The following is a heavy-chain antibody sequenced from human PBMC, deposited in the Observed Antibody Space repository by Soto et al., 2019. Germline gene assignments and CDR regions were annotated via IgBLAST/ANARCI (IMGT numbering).Heavy chain of an antibody. CDR2: IIPFSGTF. Sequence: SVKVSCKAPVGSVMGQAISLVRQAPGQGPEWMGGIIPFSGTFTYTQRFQGRLTLTADEPTKTAYMELSSLRSEDTAVYYCARGSYDSYAGFFGMDVWGQGTTVTVSS. V-gene: IGHV1-69*13. CDR3: ARGSYDSYAGFFGMDV. J-gene: IGHJ6*02. D-gene: IGHD3-10*01. CDR1: VGSVMGQA.